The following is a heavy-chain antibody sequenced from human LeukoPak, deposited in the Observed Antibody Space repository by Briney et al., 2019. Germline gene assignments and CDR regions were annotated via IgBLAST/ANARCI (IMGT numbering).Heavy chain of an antibody. D-gene: IGHD4-17*01. J-gene: IGHJ3*02. CDR2: IYYSGST. Sequence: SETLSLTCTVSGGSISSGGYYWSWIRQHPGKGLEWIGYIYYSGSTYYNPSLKSRVTISLDTSKNQFSLKLSSVTAADTAVYYCARPQDYGDGAFDIWGQGTMVTVSS. CDR3: ARPQDYGDGAFDI. CDR1: GGSISSGGYY. V-gene: IGHV4-31*03.